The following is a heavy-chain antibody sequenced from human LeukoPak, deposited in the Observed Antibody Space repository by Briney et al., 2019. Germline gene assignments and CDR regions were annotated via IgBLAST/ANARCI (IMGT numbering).Heavy chain of an antibody. CDR1: GFTFSTYS. J-gene: IGHJ4*02. V-gene: IGHV3-23*01. CDR3: AKDVAPDSGWDLDY. D-gene: IGHD6-19*01. CDR2: IYGSGDRV. Sequence: GGSLRLSCAASGFTFSTYSMSWVRQAPGKGLGWVSSIYGSGDRVFQADSVKGRFTISRDNSKNTLYLQMNRLRVEDTAVYYCAKDVAPDSGWDLDYWGRGTLVTVSS.